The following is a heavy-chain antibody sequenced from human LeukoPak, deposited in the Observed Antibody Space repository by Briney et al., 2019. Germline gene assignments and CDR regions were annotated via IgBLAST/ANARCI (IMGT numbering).Heavy chain of an antibody. CDR3: ARSGDY. CDR1: GFTFSSYW. CDR2: ISYDGSNK. D-gene: IGHD3-10*01. J-gene: IGHJ4*02. V-gene: IGHV3-30-3*01. Sequence: GGSLRLSCAASGFTFSSYWMSWVRQAPGKGLEWVAVISYDGSNKYYADSVKGRFTISRDNSKNTLYLQMNSLRAEDTAVYYCARSGDYWGQGTLVTVSS.